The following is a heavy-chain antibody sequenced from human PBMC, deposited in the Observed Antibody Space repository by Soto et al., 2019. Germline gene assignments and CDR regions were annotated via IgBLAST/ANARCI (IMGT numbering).Heavy chain of an antibody. CDR1: GVSISSGKW. V-gene: IGHV4-4*02. D-gene: IGHD3-22*01. Sequence: SETLSLTCXISGVSISSGKWWSWVRQPPGEGLEWIGEIFHTGNTDYKPSLKSRVSILVDKSKNQFSLNLDSVTAADTAVYYCARNLFDSRGYPPEVWGQGILVTVSS. CDR2: IFHTGNT. J-gene: IGHJ4*02. CDR3: ARNLFDSRGYPPEV.